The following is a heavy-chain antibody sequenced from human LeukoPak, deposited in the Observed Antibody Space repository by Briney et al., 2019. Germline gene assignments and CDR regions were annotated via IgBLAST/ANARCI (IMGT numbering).Heavy chain of an antibody. CDR1: GYNFTSYW. CDR3: GRRSSTASRYFDF. Sequence: GESLKISCKGSGYNFTSYWIVWVRQMPGKGLAWMGIIYPGDSDTIYSPSFQGQVTISADESISTAYLQWSSLKASDTAMYYCGRRSSTASRYFDFWGQGALVTVSS. CDR2: IYPGDSDT. V-gene: IGHV5-51*01. J-gene: IGHJ4*02. D-gene: IGHD2/OR15-2a*01.